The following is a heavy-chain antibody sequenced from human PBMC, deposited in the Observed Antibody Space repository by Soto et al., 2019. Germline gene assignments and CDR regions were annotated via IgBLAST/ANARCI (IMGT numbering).Heavy chain of an antibody. CDR1: GFTFSSYA. J-gene: IGHJ3*02. D-gene: IGHD3-3*01. CDR3: AKTITYYERHDAFDI. Sequence: QVQLVESGGGVVQPGRSLRLSCAASGFTFSSYAMHWVRQAPGKGLEWVAVISYDGSNKYYADSVKGRFTISRDNSKNTLYLQMNSLRAEDTAVYYCAKTITYYERHDAFDIWGQGTMVTVSS. CDR2: ISYDGSNK. V-gene: IGHV3-30-3*02.